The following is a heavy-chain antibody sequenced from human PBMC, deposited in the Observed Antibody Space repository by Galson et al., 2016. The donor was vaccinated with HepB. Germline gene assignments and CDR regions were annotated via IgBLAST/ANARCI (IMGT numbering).Heavy chain of an antibody. CDR2: INAGNGNT. CDR3: ASIPPIRDCTGTSCYDYGMDV. D-gene: IGHD2-2*01. V-gene: IGHV1-3*01. J-gene: IGHJ6*02. Sequence: SVKVSCKASGYTFTSYTMHWVRQAPGQRLEWMGWINAGNGNTKYSQNFQGRVTITRDTSGSTAYMELSSLRSGETAVYYCASIPPIRDCTGTSCYDYGMDVWGQGTTVTVSS. CDR1: GYTFTSYT.